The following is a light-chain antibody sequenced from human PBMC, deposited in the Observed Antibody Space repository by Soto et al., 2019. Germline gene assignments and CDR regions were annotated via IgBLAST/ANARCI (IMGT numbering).Light chain of an antibody. CDR3: QQYHTYST. Sequence: DIQMTQSHSTLSASVGDSVSITCRASQAISGWLAWYQQKPGKAPELLIFDVSMSESGVPSRFSGSGSGREYTLTISSLQPDDYATYFCQQYHTYSTFGQGTKVDIK. V-gene: IGKV1-5*01. CDR2: DVS. J-gene: IGKJ1*01. CDR1: QAISGW.